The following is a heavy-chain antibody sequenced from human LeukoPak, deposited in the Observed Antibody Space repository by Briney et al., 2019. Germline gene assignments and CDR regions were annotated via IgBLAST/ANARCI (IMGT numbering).Heavy chain of an antibody. CDR1: RFTFSSYW. D-gene: IGHD2-21*02. CDR3: ARDGYGGDWPYYGMDV. J-gene: IGHJ6*02. CDR2: IYSGGTI. Sequence: GGSLRLSCAASRFTFSSYWMSWVRQAPGMGLEWVSIIYSGGTIYYADSVKGRFTISRDDSKNTVYLHMNSLRAQDTAVYYCARDGYGGDWPYYGMDVWGQGTTVTVSS. V-gene: IGHV3-66*01.